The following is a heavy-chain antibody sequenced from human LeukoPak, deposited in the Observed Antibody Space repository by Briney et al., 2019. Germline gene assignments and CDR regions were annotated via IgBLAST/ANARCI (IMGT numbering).Heavy chain of an antibody. CDR1: GFTFSNFA. D-gene: IGHD2-2*01. CDR2: LSGSGGST. Sequence: GGSLRLSCAASGFTFSNFAMSWVRQAPGKGLEWVSGLSGSGGSTYYVDSVKGRFTISRDNSKNTLYLQMNSLRAEDTAVYYCAKVGPIVVVPAAHFDYWGQGTLVTVSS. V-gene: IGHV3-23*01. CDR3: AKVGPIVVVPAAHFDY. J-gene: IGHJ4*02.